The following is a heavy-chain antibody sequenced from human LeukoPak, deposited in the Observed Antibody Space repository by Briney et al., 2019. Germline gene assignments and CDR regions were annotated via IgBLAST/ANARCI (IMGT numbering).Heavy chain of an antibody. J-gene: IGHJ4*02. D-gene: IGHD2-15*01. CDR2: ISAYNGNT. CDR3: AATLGGYCSGGSCYSSDY. CDR1: GYTFTSYG. V-gene: IGHV1-18*04. Sequence: ASVKVSCKASGYTFTSYGISWVRQAPGQGLEWMGWISAYNGNTNYAQKLQGRVTMTTDTSTSTAYMELRSLRSDDTAVYYCAATLGGYCSGGSCYSSDYWGLGTLVTVSS.